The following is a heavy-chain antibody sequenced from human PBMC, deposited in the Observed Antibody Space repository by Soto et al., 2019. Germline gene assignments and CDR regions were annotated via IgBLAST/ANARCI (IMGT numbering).Heavy chain of an antibody. J-gene: IGHJ3*02. CDR3: AWDYGSGSLGRDAFDI. CDR2: ISAYNGNT. V-gene: IGHV1-18*01. D-gene: IGHD3-10*01. CDR1: GYTFTSYG. Sequence: QGQLVQSGAEVKKPGASVKVSCKASGYTFTSYGINWVRQAPGQGLERMGWISAYNGNTNYAQKLQGRVTMTTDTSTSTAYMELRSLRSDDTAVYYCAWDYGSGSLGRDAFDIWGQGTMVTVSS.